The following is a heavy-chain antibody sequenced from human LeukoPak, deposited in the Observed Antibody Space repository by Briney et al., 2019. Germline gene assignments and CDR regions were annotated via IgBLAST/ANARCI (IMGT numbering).Heavy chain of an antibody. CDR3: ARDLGSGGVFDY. V-gene: IGHV1-69*01. Sequence: SVKVSCKASGGTFSSYAISWVRQAPGQGLEWMGGIIPIFGTANYAQKFQGRVTITADASTSTAYMELSSLRSEDTAVYYCARDLGSGGVFDYWGQGTLVTVSS. D-gene: IGHD3-10*01. J-gene: IGHJ4*02. CDR2: IIPIFGTA. CDR1: GGTFSSYA.